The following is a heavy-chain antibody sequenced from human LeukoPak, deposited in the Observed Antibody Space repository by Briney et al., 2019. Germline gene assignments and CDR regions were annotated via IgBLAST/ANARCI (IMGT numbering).Heavy chain of an antibody. CDR1: GFTFSDHY. V-gene: IGHV3-72*01. CDR2: IRNKANSYTT. CDR3: ASGGGYNYSPNGY. J-gene: IGHJ4*02. Sequence: PGGSLRLSCAASGFTFSDHYMDWVRQAPGKGLDWVGRIRNKANSYTTEYAASVKGRFTISRDDSKNSLYLQMNSLKIEDTAVYYCASGGGYNYSPNGYWGQGTLVTVSS. D-gene: IGHD5-24*01.